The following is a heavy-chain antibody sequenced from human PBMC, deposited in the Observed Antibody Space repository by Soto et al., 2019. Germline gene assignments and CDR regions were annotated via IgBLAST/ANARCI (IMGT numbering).Heavy chain of an antibody. CDR3: AREYYYGSGPWY. CDR2: IYYSGST. CDR1: GGSVSSGSYY. V-gene: IGHV4-61*01. D-gene: IGHD3-10*01. Sequence: SETLSLTCTVSGGSVSSGSYYWSWIRQPPGKGLEWIGYIYYSGSTNYNPSPKSRVTISVDTSKNQFSLKLSSVTAADTAVYYCAREYYYGSGPWYWGQGTQVTVSS. J-gene: IGHJ4*02.